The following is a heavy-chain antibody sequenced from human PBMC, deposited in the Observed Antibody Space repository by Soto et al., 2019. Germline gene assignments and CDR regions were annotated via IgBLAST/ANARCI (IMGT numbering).Heavy chain of an antibody. Sequence: SETLSLTCTVSGGSISSSSYSWGWIRQPPGRGLEWIGTIYYSGSTYYNPSLESRVTISVDTSKNQFSLRLSSVTAADTAVYYCASRIYRFSSGWYLGYFDYWGQGTLVTVSS. V-gene: IGHV4-39*01. J-gene: IGHJ4*02. CDR3: ASRIYRFSSGWYLGYFDY. CDR1: GGSISSSSYS. CDR2: IYYSGST. D-gene: IGHD6-19*01.